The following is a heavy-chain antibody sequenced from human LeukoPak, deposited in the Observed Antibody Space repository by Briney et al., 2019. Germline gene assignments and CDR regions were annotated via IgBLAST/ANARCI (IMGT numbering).Heavy chain of an antibody. D-gene: IGHD4-23*01. J-gene: IGHJ4*02. CDR1: GFTFSNYW. CDR2: INGDGTST. V-gene: IGHV3-74*01. CDR3: ARVGSGGNSGFY. Sequence: GGSLRLSCAASGFTFSNYWMPWVRQAPGKGLVWVSRINGDGTSTNYADSVQGRFTISRDSAKNTLYLQMNSLRAEDAAVYYCARVGSGGNSGFYWGQGTLVTVSS.